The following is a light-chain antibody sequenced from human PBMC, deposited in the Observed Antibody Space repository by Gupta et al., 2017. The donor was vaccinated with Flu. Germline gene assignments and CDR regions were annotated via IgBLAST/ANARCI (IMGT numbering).Light chain of an antibody. Sequence: GEGVTLSCRAGQSIGVELSWYQQKHGQPPRPLIYDASFRASGVPIRFSAGGSETEFTLTINSLQPEDFAVYFCQQFNNWPFTFGQGTRLDIK. CDR3: QQFNNWPFT. CDR2: DAS. CDR1: QSIGVE. V-gene: IGKV3-15*01. J-gene: IGKJ5*01.